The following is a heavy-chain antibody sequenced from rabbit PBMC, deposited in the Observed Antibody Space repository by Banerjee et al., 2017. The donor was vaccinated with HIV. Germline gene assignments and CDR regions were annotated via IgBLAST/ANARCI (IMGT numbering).Heavy chain of an antibody. CDR3: ARGAYGSGSGYVTEGYRL. D-gene: IGHD1-1*01. V-gene: IGHV1S43*01. CDR1: GIDFSSSYW. CDR2: IYPAYGAT. Sequence: QEQLVESGGGLVTLGGSLKLTCKASGIDFSSSYWISWVRQAPGKGLEWIGCIYPAYGATDYASWVNGRFTISLDNAQNTVFLQMTSLTAADTATYFCARGAYGSGSGYVTEGYRLWGPGTLVTVS. J-gene: IGHJ4*01.